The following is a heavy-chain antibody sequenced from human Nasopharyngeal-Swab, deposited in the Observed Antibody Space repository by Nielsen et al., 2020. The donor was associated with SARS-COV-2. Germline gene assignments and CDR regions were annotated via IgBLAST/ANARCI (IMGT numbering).Heavy chain of an antibody. CDR1: GFTFSSYA. D-gene: IGHD2-21*02. CDR2: ISYDGSNK. J-gene: IGHJ4*02. Sequence: GGSLRLSCAASGFTFSSYAMHWVRQAPGKGLEWVAVISYDGSNKYYADSVKGRFTISRDNSKNTLYLQMNSLRAEDTAVYYCARDLDLYCGGDCSPWGGLDYWGQGTLVTVSS. V-gene: IGHV3-30-3*01. CDR3: ARDLDLYCGGDCSPWGGLDY.